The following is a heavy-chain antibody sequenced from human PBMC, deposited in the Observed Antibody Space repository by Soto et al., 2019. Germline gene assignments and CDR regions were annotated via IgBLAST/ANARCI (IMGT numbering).Heavy chain of an antibody. V-gene: IGHV1-18*04. D-gene: IGHD5-18*01. CDR1: GYTFTSYG. CDR3: ANMGYSYGPLTY. Sequence: VASVKVSCKXSGYTFTSYGISWVRQAPGQGLEWMGWISAYNGNTNYAQKLQGRVTMTTDTSTSTAYMELRSLRSDDTAVYYCANMGYSYGPLTYWGQGTLVTVSS. CDR2: ISAYNGNT. J-gene: IGHJ4*02.